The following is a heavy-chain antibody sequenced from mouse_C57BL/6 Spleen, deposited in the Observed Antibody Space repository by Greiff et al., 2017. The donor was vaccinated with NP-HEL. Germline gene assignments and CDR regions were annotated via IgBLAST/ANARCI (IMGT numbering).Heavy chain of an antibody. J-gene: IGHJ1*03. CDR3: ARGLFGYGYFDV. CDR1: GYTFTSYW. V-gene: IGHV1-72*01. CDR2: LAPNSGGT. Sequence: QVQLQPPVSALVKPGASVKLSCKASGYTFTSYWMHWVKQRPGRGLEWLGRLAPNSGGTKYNEKFKSNATLTVAKPSSTAYMQLSSLTSEDSAVYYCARGLFGYGYFDVWGTGTTVTVSS.